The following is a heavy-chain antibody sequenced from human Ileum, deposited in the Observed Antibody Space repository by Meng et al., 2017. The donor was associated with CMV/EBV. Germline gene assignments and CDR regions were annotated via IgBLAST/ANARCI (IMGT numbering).Heavy chain of an antibody. D-gene: IGHD2-2*01. V-gene: IGHV3-21*01. CDR2: ISSSSSYI. CDR1: FSSYS. J-gene: IGHJ6*02. Sequence: FSSYSMNWVRQAPGKGLEWVSSISSSSSYIYYADSVKGRFTISRDNAKNSLYLQMNSLRAEDTAVYYCARWIEVVPAAMSIGYYGMDVWGQGTTVTVSS. CDR3: ARWIEVVPAAMSIGYYGMDV.